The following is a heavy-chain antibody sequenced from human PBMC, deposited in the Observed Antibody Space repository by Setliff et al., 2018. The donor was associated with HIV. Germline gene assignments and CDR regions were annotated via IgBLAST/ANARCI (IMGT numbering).Heavy chain of an antibody. D-gene: IGHD6-13*01. CDR3: ARDRWFSNNWYSDY. J-gene: IGHJ4*02. Sequence: GGSLRLSCAASGFTFSNNWMAWVRLAPGKGLEWVANIKQDGSVKNYVDSVRGRFTISRDNAENSLFLQMTGLRPEDTAMYYCARDRWFSNNWYSDYWGQGILVTVSS. CDR1: GFTFSNNW. CDR2: IKQDGSVK. V-gene: IGHV3-7*05.